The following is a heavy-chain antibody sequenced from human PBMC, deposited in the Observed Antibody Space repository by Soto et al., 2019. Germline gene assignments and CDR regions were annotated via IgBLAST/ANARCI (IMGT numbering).Heavy chain of an antibody. D-gene: IGHD3-3*01. CDR3: ARDPRVETTLMAVFQG. CDR2: IWYDGSNK. Sequence: QVQLVESGGGVVQPGRSLRLSCAGSGFSFSNYGMHWVRQAPGKGLEWVALIWYDGSNKYYADSVKGRLTITRDNSKNTLYLQMSSLRNEDTAVYYCARDPRVETTLMAVFQGWGQGTLVTVSS. V-gene: IGHV3-33*01. CDR1: GFSFSNYG. J-gene: IGHJ1*01.